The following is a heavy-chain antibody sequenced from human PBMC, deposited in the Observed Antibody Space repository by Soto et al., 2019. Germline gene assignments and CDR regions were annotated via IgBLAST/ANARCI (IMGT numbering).Heavy chain of an antibody. D-gene: IGHD3-3*01. CDR1: GFTFDDYA. CDR2: ISWNVGSI. V-gene: IGHV3-9*01. CDR3: AKGVAGWYYFDY. J-gene: IGHJ4*02. Sequence: GGSLRLSCAAPGFTFDDYAMHWVRQAPGKGLEWASGISWNVGSIAYADSVKGRFTISRDNAKNSLYLQMNSLRAEDTALYYCAKGVAGWYYFDYWGQGTLVTVSS.